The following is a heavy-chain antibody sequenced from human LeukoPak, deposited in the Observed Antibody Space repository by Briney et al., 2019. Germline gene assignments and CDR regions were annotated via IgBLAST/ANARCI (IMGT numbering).Heavy chain of an antibody. J-gene: IGHJ4*02. Sequence: GGSLRLSCVVSGLTFSSYSMTWVRQAPGKGLEWVSGISASGGETWYPDSVKGRFTISRDNSKNTLFLQMNSLRVEDTAVYYCAKGPMVRGVIPGTDYWGQGTLVTVSS. CDR3: AKGPMVRGVIPGTDY. CDR2: ISASGGET. CDR1: GLTFSSYS. D-gene: IGHD3-10*01. V-gene: IGHV3-23*01.